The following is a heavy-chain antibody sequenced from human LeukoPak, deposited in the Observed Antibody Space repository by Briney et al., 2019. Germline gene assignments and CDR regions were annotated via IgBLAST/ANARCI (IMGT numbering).Heavy chain of an antibody. CDR3: ARDLISGDYTFDY. Sequence: PGGSLRLSCAASGFPLISNYMSRVRQAPGKGLEWVSVIYSGGSTYYADSVKGRFTISRDNSKNTLYLQMNSLRAEDTAVYYCARDLISGDYTFDYWGQGALVAVSS. V-gene: IGHV3-53*01. CDR1: GFPLISNY. J-gene: IGHJ4*02. CDR2: IYSGGST. D-gene: IGHD4-11*01.